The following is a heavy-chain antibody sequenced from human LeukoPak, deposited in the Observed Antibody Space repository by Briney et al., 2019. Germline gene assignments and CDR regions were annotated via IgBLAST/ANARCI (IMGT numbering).Heavy chain of an antibody. V-gene: IGHV4-39*01. CDR3: ATTYYYDSSGYPPHSSFDY. CDR1: GGSISSSSYY. Sequence: SETLSLTCTVSGGSISSSSYYWGWIRQPPGKGLEWIGSIYYSGSTYYNPSLKSRVTISVDTSKNQFSLKLSSVTAADTAVYYCATTYYYDSSGYPPHSSFDYWGQGTLVTVSS. CDR2: IYYSGST. J-gene: IGHJ4*02. D-gene: IGHD3-22*01.